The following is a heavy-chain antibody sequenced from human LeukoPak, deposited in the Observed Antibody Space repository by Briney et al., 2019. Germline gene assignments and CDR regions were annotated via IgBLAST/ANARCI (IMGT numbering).Heavy chain of an antibody. CDR3: AKVTMAAYWYIDL. CDR1: GFTSSSQA. D-gene: IGHD2-8*01. CDR2: ISFSGGST. J-gene: IGHJ2*01. Sequence: PGGSLRLSCAASGFTSSSQALSWVRQAPGKGLEWVSGISFSGGSTYYADSVKGRFSISRDNSQNTPSLKMNSLRAEDTAEYYCAKVTMAAYWYIDLWGRGTLVTVSS. V-gene: IGHV3-23*01.